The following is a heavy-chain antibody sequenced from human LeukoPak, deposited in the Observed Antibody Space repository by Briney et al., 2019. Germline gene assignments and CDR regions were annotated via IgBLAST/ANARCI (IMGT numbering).Heavy chain of an antibody. D-gene: IGHD2-15*01. J-gene: IGHJ4*02. CDR3: ATRAGSFSSNY. V-gene: IGHV3-15*01. Sequence: GGSLRLSCAASGFTFSNYAVTWVRRSPGKGLEWVGRIKSKTDGGTTDFAAPVKGRFTISRDDSKNTLYLQMNSLKTDDTAVYYCATRAGSFSSNYWGQGTLVTVSS. CDR2: IKSKTDGGTT. CDR1: GFTFSNYA.